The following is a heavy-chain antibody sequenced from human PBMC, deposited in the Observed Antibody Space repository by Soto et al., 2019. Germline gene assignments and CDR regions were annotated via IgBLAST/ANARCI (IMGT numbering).Heavy chain of an antibody. CDR1: GGSISSSNW. J-gene: IGHJ6*02. D-gene: IGHD3-10*01. CDR2: IYHSGST. CDR3: ARLYGSGSYSNYYYGMDV. Sequence: SETLSLTCAVSGGSISSSNWWSWVRQPPGKGLEWIGEIYHSGSTNYNPSLKSRVTISVDKSKTQFSLKLSSVTAADTAVYYCARLYGSGSYSNYYYGMDVWGQGTTVTVSS. V-gene: IGHV4-4*02.